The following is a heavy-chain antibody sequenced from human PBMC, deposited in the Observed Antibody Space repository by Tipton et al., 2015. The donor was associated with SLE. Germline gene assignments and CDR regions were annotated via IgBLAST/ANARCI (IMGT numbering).Heavy chain of an antibody. CDR3: AQAHLWGSYRYASDI. V-gene: IGHV4-39*07. Sequence: CSVSGGSIRSSSFYWGWIRQPPGKGLEWIGSMHHTGATYSSPSLKSRVTLSVDTSKNQFSLKLSSVTAADTAVYYCAQAHLWGSYRYASDIWGQGTMVTVSS. CDR1: GGSIRSSSFY. CDR2: MHHTGAT. J-gene: IGHJ3*02. D-gene: IGHD3-16*02.